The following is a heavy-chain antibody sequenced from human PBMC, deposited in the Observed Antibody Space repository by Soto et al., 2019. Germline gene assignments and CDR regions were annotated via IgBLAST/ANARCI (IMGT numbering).Heavy chain of an antibody. D-gene: IGHD2-15*01. J-gene: IGHJ4*02. V-gene: IGHV3-64D*08. Sequence: GGSLRLSCSASGFTFSSYAMHWVRQVPGRGLEYVSAINTNGDNTYYADSVKGRFTISRDNSKNTLYFQMSSLRTEDTAVYYCVRCSGGACYYDYWGQGALVTVSS. CDR2: INTNGDNT. CDR1: GFTFSSYA. CDR3: VRCSGGACYYDY.